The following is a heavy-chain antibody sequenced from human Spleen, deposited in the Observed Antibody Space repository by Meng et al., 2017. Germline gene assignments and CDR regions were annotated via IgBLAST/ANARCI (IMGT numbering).Heavy chain of an antibody. CDR3: ARLAGCSGGTCYVDY. CDR2: SNYSGST. Sequence: QVQLQVSGPGQVEPLQTLSLTCTGSRGSIRSGDYYWTWIRQPPGKGLEWIAYSNYSGSTYYNPSLKSQVTKSLDTSKNQFSLELTSVTTADTAVDYCARLAGCSGGTCYVDYWGQGTLVTVSS. CDR1: RGSIRSGDYY. V-gene: IGHV4-30-4*01. D-gene: IGHD2-15*01. J-gene: IGHJ4*02.